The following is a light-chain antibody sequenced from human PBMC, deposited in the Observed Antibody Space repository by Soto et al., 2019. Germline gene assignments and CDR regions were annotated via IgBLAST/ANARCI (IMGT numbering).Light chain of an antibody. CDR3: QQSYSTPPIT. CDR1: QSISNY. J-gene: IGKJ5*01. CDR2: AAS. Sequence: DIQMTQSPSSLSASVGDRVTITCRASQSISNYLNWYQQKPGKAPKLLISAASSLQSGGPSRFSGSGSGTDFTLTISSLQPEDFATYYCQQSYSTPPITFGQGTRLEIK. V-gene: IGKV1-39*01.